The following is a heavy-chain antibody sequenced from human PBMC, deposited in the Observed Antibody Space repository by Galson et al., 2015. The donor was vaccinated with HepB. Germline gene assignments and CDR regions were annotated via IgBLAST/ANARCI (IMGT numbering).Heavy chain of an antibody. Sequence: SLRLSCAASGFTFSSYWMSWVRQAPGKGLEWVANIKQDGSEKYYVDSVKGRFTISRDNAKNSLYLQMNSLRAEDTAVYYCARDHRPYEYYYGSMGYWGQGTLVTVSS. J-gene: IGHJ4*02. CDR2: IKQDGSEK. CDR3: ARDHRPYEYYYGSMGY. D-gene: IGHD3-10*01. V-gene: IGHV3-7*03. CDR1: GFTFSSYW.